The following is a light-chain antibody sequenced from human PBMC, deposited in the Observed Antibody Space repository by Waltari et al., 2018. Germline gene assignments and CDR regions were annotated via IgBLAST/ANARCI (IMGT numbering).Light chain of an antibody. Sequence: CLARSNIENKLDWYQQKPGKAPRVLFYSASSLQTGVPSRFSGSGSGTDFTLTISSLQPEDLAIYYCQQSYNNPRPFGQGTKVEI. CDR1: SNIENK. CDR2: SAS. CDR3: QQSYNNPRP. J-gene: IGKJ1*01. V-gene: IGKV1-39*01.